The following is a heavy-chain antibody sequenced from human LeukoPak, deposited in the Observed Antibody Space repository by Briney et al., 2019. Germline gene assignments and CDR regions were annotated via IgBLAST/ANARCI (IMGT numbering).Heavy chain of an antibody. Sequence: GGSLRLSCAASGFTFRDYAISWVRQAPGKGLEWVSAISGSGSTTFYADSVKGRFTVSRDNPKNTLFLQMNSLRAEDTAVYYCVKGRGFAPSNWFDPWGQGTLVTVSS. CDR3: VKGRGFAPSNWFDP. V-gene: IGHV3-23*01. D-gene: IGHD3-10*01. CDR1: GFTFRDYA. CDR2: ISGSGSTT. J-gene: IGHJ5*02.